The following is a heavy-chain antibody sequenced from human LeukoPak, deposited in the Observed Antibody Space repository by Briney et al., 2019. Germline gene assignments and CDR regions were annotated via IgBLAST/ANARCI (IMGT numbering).Heavy chain of an antibody. D-gene: IGHD3-22*01. CDR1: GFTFSGSA. Sequence: GGSLRLSCAASGFTFSGSAIHWVRQASGRGLEWVGRIRSKGNSYATAYTASVKGRFTVSRDDSKNTAYLQMNSLETEDTAVYYCTKYYYDRSGFHDAFDIWGQGTMVTVSS. J-gene: IGHJ3*02. CDR2: IRSKGNSYAT. CDR3: TKYYYDRSGFHDAFDI. V-gene: IGHV3-73*01.